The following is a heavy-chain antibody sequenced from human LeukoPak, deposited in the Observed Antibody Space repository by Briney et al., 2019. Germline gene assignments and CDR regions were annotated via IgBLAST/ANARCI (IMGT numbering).Heavy chain of an antibody. J-gene: IGHJ2*01. Sequence: SETLSLTCAVYGGSFSGYYWSWIRQPPGKGLEWIGEINHSGSTNYNPSLKSRVTISVDASENQFSLKLSSVTAADTAVYYCARAVTAYWYFDLWGRGALVTVSS. CDR3: ARAVTAYWYFDL. CDR1: GGSFSGYY. D-gene: IGHD2-21*02. CDR2: INHSGST. V-gene: IGHV4-34*01.